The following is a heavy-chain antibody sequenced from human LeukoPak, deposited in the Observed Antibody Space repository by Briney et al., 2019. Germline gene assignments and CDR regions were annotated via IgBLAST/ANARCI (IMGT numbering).Heavy chain of an antibody. CDR3: ARDPFGSNAFDI. J-gene: IGHJ3*02. D-gene: IGHD3-10*01. CDR1: GGSITNYY. V-gene: IGHV4-59*01. Sequence: SETLSLTCIVSGGSITNYYWSWIRQPPGKGLEWLGYIYYSGSTNYNPSLKSRVAISVDTSNNQLSLRLSSVTAADTAVYYCARDPFGSNAFDIWGQGTVVAVSS. CDR2: IYYSGST.